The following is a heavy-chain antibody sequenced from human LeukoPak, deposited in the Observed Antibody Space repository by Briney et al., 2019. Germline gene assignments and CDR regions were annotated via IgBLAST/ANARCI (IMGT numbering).Heavy chain of an antibody. CDR1: GFSFSSYG. V-gene: IGHV3-30*18. CDR2: ISSDGSHK. D-gene: IGHD2-15*01. J-gene: IGHJ4*02. CDR3: VKGALGYCSGGSCYGPVY. Sequence: PGGSLRLSCAASGFSFSSYGMHWVRQAPGKGLEWVAVISSDGSHKYYGDSVKGRFTISRDNSKNTLYLQMNSLRAEDTAVYYCVKGALGYCSGGSCYGPVYWGQGTLVTVSS.